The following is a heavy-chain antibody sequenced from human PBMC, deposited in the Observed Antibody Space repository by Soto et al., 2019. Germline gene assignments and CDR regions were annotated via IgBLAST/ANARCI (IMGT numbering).Heavy chain of an antibody. CDR1: GCPFSAFA. D-gene: IGHD3-10*01. Sequence: GGSRRLSCAASGCPFSAFAMNWVRQAPGKGLEWVSGIGGSGASIYYADSVKGRFSISRDNFKNTVYLQMNSLRDEGTGVYYCARSVRSLNWFDSWGQGP. J-gene: IGHJ5*01. CDR2: IGGSGASI. V-gene: IGHV3-23*01. CDR3: ARSVRSLNWFDS.